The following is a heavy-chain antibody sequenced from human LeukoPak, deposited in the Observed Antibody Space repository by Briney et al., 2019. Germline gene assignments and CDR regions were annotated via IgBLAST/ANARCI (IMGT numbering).Heavy chain of an antibody. D-gene: IGHD6-19*01. V-gene: IGHV1-69*04. CDR3: AREGAVAGPVFIDY. J-gene: IGHJ4*02. CDR1: GGTFSSYA. CDR2: IIPILGIA. Sequence: SVKVSCKASGGTFSSYAISWVRQAPGQGLEWMGRIIPILGIANYAQKFQGRVTITADNSTSTVYMELSSLRSEDTAVYYCAREGAVAGPVFIDYWGQGTLVTVSS.